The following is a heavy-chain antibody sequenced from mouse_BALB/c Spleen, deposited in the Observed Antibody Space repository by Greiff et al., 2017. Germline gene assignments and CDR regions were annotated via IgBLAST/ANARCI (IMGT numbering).Heavy chain of an antibody. D-gene: IGHD1-1*01. CDR2: IYPGNVNT. Sequence: QVQLQQSGPELVKPGASVRISCKASGYTFTSYYIHWVKQRPGQGLEWIGWIYPGNVNTKYNEKFKGKATLTADKSSSTAYMQLSSLTSEDSAVYFCARDYGSSYDYAMDYWGQGTSVTVSS. CDR1: GYTFTSYY. CDR3: ARDYGSSYDYAMDY. V-gene: IGHV1S56*01. J-gene: IGHJ4*01.